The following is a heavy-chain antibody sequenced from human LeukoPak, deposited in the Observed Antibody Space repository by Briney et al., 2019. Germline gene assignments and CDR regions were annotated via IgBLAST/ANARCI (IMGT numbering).Heavy chain of an antibody. V-gene: IGHV5-51*01. D-gene: IGHD3-22*01. Sequence: GESLKISRKVSGYTFIGYWIAWVRQMPGRGLEWMGVIYPGDSDTRYSPSFQGQVTISVDESISTTYVQWSSLKASDTAMYYCARPHYNYVSSGCQSGYWGQGTLVTVSS. CDR1: GYTFIGYW. CDR3: ARPHYNYVSSGCQSGY. CDR2: IYPGDSDT. J-gene: IGHJ4*02.